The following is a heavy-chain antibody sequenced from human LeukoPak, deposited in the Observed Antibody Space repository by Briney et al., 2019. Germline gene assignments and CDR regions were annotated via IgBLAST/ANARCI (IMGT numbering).Heavy chain of an antibody. CDR1: GGTFSSYA. Sequence: GASVKVSCKASGGTFSSYAISWVRQAPGQGLEWMGRIIPILGIANYAQKFQGRGTITADKSTSTAYMELSSLRSEDTAVYYCARDSSSWFLYIWGQGTMVTVSS. CDR2: IIPILGIA. CDR3: ARDSSSWFLYI. D-gene: IGHD6-13*01. V-gene: IGHV1-69*04. J-gene: IGHJ3*02.